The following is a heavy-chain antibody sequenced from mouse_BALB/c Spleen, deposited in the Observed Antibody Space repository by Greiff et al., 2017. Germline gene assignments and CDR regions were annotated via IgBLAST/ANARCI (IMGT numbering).Heavy chain of an antibody. CDR1: GFNIKDYY. Sequence: EVQLQQSGAELVRSGASVKLSCTASGFNIKDYYMHWVKQRPEQGLEWIGWIDPENGDTEYAPKFQGKATMTADTSSNTAYLQLSSLTSEDTAVYYCNAKYGNYDAMDYWGQGTAVTVSS. CDR2: IDPENGDT. CDR3: NAKYGNYDAMDY. V-gene: IGHV14-4*02. D-gene: IGHD2-10*02. J-gene: IGHJ4*01.